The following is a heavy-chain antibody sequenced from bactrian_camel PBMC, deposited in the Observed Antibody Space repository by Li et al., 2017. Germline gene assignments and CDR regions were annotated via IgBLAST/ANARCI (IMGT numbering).Heavy chain of an antibody. CDR3: AADVSGSCGSGYDVPGWY. CDR2: IGIDGTT. J-gene: IGHJ4*01. Sequence: HVQLVESGGGSVQAGGSLTLSCVATEYTYNSYCMAWFRQSPQTSWLERERVARIGIDGTTTYADSVKGRFTIPRDNAKKSSSLQMTRLKPEDSAMYYCAADVSGSCGSGYDVPGWYWGQGTQVTVS. D-gene: IGHD2*01. CDR1: EYTYNSYC. V-gene: IGHV3S63*01.